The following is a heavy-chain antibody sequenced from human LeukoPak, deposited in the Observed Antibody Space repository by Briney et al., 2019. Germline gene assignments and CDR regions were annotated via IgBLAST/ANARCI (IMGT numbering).Heavy chain of an antibody. CDR3: ARGVAMSSKLHFSYYFGY. J-gene: IGHJ4*02. CDR1: GGSISSSNW. V-gene: IGHV4-4*02. Sequence: PSGTLSLTCAVSGGSISSSNWWSWVRQPPGKGLEWSGEIYHSGSTNYNPPPKSRLTITVDTSKKQLSLNLSSVIAAASAVFYCARGVAMSSKLHFSYYFGYWGQGTLDTVSS. CDR2: IYHSGST. D-gene: IGHD2-15*01.